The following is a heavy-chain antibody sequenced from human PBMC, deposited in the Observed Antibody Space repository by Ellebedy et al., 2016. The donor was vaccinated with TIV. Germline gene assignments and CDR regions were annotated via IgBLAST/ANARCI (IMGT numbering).Heavy chain of an antibody. V-gene: IGHV3-30-3*01. CDR1: RFTFSSYA. Sequence: GGSLRLXCAASRFTFSSYAMHWVRQAPGKGLEWVAVISYDGSNKYYADSVKGRFTISRDNSKNTLYLQMNSLRAEDTAVYYCAREFRKWGLRPPPRFYYYYGMDVWGQGTTVTVSS. CDR2: ISYDGSNK. J-gene: IGHJ6*02. D-gene: IGHD1-26*01. CDR3: AREFRKWGLRPPPRFYYYYGMDV.